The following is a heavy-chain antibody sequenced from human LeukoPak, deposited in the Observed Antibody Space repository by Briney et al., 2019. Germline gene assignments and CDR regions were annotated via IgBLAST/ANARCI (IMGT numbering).Heavy chain of an antibody. CDR2: TYYRSKWYN. D-gene: IGHD3-9*01. Sequence: SQTLSLTCAISGDSVSSNSAAWNWIRQSPSRGLEWLGRTYYRSKWYNDYAVSVKSRITINPDTSKNQFSLKLSSVTAADTAVYYCARADYDILTGYYSLDYWGQGNLVTVSS. CDR3: ARADYDILTGYYSLDY. CDR1: GDSVSSNSAA. V-gene: IGHV6-1*01. J-gene: IGHJ4*02.